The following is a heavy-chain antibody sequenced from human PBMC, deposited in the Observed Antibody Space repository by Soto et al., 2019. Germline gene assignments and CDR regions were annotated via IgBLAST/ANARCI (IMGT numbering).Heavy chain of an antibody. Sequence: ESGGGVVQPGRSLRLSCAASGFTFSSYGMHWVRQAPGKGLEWVAVISYDGSNKYYADSVKGRFTISRDNSKNTLYLQMNSLRAEDTAVYYCAKVRWSSTSCYPDMLFDYWGQGPLVTVSS. CDR3: AKVRWSSTSCYPDMLFDY. V-gene: IGHV3-30*18. CDR1: GFTFSSYG. CDR2: ISYDGSNK. J-gene: IGHJ4*02. D-gene: IGHD2-2*01.